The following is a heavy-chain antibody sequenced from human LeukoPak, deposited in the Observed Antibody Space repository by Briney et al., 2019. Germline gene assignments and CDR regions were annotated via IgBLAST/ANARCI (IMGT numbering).Heavy chain of an antibody. D-gene: IGHD2-15*01. J-gene: IGHJ6*03. Sequence: PGGSLRLSRTGSRFTLEGYTMHWIRQAPGKGLEWVSLINWDGGSTYYADSVKGRFTISRDNSKNSLYLQMNSLRSEDTASYYCTRGTIGYCTGGGCFPSTDYYYFMDVWGKGTTVTVSS. V-gene: IGHV3-43*01. CDR2: INWDGGST. CDR3: TRGTIGYCTGGGCFPSTDYYYFMDV. CDR1: RFTLEGYT.